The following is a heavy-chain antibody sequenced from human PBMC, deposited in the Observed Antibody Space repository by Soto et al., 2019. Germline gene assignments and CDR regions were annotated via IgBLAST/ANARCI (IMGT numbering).Heavy chain of an antibody. J-gene: IGHJ5*02. V-gene: IGHV4-34*01. CDR1: GGSFSGYY. D-gene: IGHD3-10*01. Sequence: SETLSLTCAVYGGSFSGYYWSWIRQPPGKGLEWIGEINHSGSTNYNPSLKSRVTISVDTSKNQFSLKLSSVTAADTAVYYCARGPYYYGSGSHNWFDPWGQGTLVTVPQ. CDR3: ARGPYYYGSGSHNWFDP. CDR2: INHSGST.